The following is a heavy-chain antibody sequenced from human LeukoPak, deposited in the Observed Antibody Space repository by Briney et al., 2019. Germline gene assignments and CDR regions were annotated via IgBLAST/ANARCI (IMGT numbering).Heavy chain of an antibody. J-gene: IGHJ5*02. Sequence: ASVKVSCKASGYTFTSYGISWVRQAPGQGLEWMGWISAYNGNTNYARKLQGRVTMTTDTSTSTAYMELRSLRSDDTAVYYCARDQLAEDWFDPWGQGTLVTVSS. V-gene: IGHV1-18*01. CDR1: GYTFTSYG. D-gene: IGHD6-13*01. CDR3: ARDQLAEDWFDP. CDR2: ISAYNGNT.